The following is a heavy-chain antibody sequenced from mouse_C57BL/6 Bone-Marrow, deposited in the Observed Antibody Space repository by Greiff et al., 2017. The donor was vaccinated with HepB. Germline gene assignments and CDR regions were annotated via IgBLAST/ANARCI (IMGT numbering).Heavy chain of an antibody. Sequence: EVKLVESGGDLVKPGGSLKLSCAASRFTFSSYGMSWVRQTPDKRLEWVATISSGGSYTYYPDSVKGRFTISRDNAKNTLYLQMSSLKSEDTAMYYCARGEDYWGQGTTLTVSS. CDR3: ARGEDY. V-gene: IGHV5-6*02. CDR2: ISSGGSYT. J-gene: IGHJ2*01. CDR1: RFTFSSYG.